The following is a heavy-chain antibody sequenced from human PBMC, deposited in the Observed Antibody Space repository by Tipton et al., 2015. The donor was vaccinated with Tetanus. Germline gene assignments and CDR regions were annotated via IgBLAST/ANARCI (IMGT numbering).Heavy chain of an antibody. J-gene: IGHJ4*02. CDR1: GVSFSYYA. V-gene: IGHV1-3*01. D-gene: IGHD6-6*01. Sequence: QLVQSGAEVKKPGSSVKVSCKASGVSFSYYAISWVRQAPGQRLEWMGWINAGNGKTKNSQKFQGRVTISRDASASTVYMELSSLRSEDTAVYYCARVGQQLVDTEDYWGQGTLVTVSS. CDR3: ARVGQQLVDTEDY. CDR2: INAGNGKT.